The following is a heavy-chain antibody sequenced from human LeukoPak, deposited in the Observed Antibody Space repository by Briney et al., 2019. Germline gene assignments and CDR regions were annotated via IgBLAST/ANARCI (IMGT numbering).Heavy chain of an antibody. CDR1: GFTFSSYG. CDR3: ARCSSPNYYYYGMDV. Sequence: PGGSLRLSCAASGFTFSSYGMHWVRQAPGKGLEWVAVIWYDGSNKYYADSVKGRFTISRDNSKNTLYLQMNSLRAEDTAVYYCARCSSPNYYYYGMDVWGQGTTVTVSS. J-gene: IGHJ6*02. D-gene: IGHD6-13*01. CDR2: IWYDGSNK. V-gene: IGHV3-33*01.